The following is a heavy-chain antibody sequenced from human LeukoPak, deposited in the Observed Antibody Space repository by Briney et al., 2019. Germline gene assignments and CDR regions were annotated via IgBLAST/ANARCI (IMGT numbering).Heavy chain of an antibody. V-gene: IGHV3-21*01. D-gene: IGHD2-2*01. CDR2: ISSSSSYI. J-gene: IGHJ6*03. CDR1: GFTFSSYS. Sequence: GGSLRLSCAASGFTFSSYSMNWVRQAPGKGLEWVSSISSSSSYIYYADSVKGRFTISGDNAKNSLYLQMNSLRAEDTAVYYCARVRGVGEYQLPQHYYYMDVWGKGTTVTVSS. CDR3: ARVRGVGEYQLPQHYYYMDV.